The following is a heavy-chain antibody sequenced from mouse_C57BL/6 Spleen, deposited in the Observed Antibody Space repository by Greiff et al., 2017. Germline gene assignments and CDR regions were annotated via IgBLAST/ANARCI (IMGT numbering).Heavy chain of an antibody. CDR2: IDPEDGDT. Sequence: VQLKESGAELVRPGASVKLSCTASGFNIKDYYMHWVKQRPEQGLEWIGRIDPEDGDTEYAPKFQGKATMTADTSSNTAYLQLSSLTSEDTAVYYCTTDTTVVESAWFAYWGQGTLVTVSA. CDR1: GFNIKDYY. V-gene: IGHV14-1*01. D-gene: IGHD1-1*01. J-gene: IGHJ3*01. CDR3: TTDTTVVESAWFAY.